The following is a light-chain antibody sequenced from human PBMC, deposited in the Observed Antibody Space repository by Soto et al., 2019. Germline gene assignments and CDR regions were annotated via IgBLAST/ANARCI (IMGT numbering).Light chain of an antibody. CDR1: QSVSSN. CDR2: GAS. V-gene: IGKV3-15*01. J-gene: IGKJ1*01. Sequence: EIVMTQSLATLSVSPVERATLSCRASQSVSSNLAWYQQKPGQAPRLVIYGASSRATGIPDRFSGSGYGTGFTLTISSLQSEDFAIYYCQQYNDWPRTFGQGTKVDIK. CDR3: QQYNDWPRT.